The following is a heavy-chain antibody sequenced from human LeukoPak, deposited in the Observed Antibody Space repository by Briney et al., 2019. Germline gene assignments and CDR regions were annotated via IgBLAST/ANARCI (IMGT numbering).Heavy chain of an antibody. V-gene: IGHV3-48*02. J-gene: IGHJ4*02. Sequence: PTRGSLRLSCAASGFTFSSYSMNWVRQAPGKGLEWVSYISSSSSTIYYADSVKGRFTISRDNAKNSLYLQMNSLRDEDTAVYYCARESFRLKPRFTLERRNYWGQGTPVTVSS. CDR2: ISSSSSTI. CDR1: GFTFSSYS. CDR3: ARESFRLKPRFTLERRNY. D-gene: IGHD1-1*01.